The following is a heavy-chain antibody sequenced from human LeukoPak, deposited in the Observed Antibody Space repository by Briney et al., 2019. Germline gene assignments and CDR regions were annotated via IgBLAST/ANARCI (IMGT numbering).Heavy chain of an antibody. J-gene: IGHJ4*01. CDR2: IYHSGLT. CDR1: VGSVTSYY. D-gene: IGHD3-22*01. CDR3: ARTYDSTAYHF. Sequence: PSETLSLTCSVSVGSVTSYYWNWIRQTPDKGLEWIAYIYHSGLTRYNPSLKSRVTISMDTSKNQISLEVASVTSADTGFYYCARTYDSTAYHFWGHGTQVTVSS. V-gene: IGHV4-59*08.